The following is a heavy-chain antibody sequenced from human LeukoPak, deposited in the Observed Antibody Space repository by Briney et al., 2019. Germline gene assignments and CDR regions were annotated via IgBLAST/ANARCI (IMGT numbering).Heavy chain of an antibody. J-gene: IGHJ5*02. Sequence: LRASVKVSCKASGYTFTSYAMHWVRQAPGQRLEWMGWINAGNGNTKYSQKFQGRVTITRDTSASTAYMELSSLRSEDTAVYYCARDNLHYDFWSGYKNWFDPWGQGTLVTVSS. CDR3: ARDNLHYDFWSGYKNWFDP. D-gene: IGHD3-3*01. CDR1: GYTFTSYA. CDR2: INAGNGNT. V-gene: IGHV1-3*01.